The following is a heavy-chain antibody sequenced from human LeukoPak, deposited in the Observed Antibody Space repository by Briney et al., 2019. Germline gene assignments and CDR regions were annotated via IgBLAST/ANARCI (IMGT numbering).Heavy chain of an antibody. D-gene: IGHD1-26*01. CDR2: IRSKTNNYAT. V-gene: IGHV3-73*01. CDR3: TTTAAKADNYYYAMDV. CDR1: DFTFSGSA. J-gene: IGHJ6*04. Sequence: PGGSLRLSCAASDFTFSGSAMHWVRQASGKGLEWVGRIRSKTNNYATGYAASVNGRLTISRDDSKNTAYLQMNSLETEDTAVYYCTTTAAKADNYYYAMDVWGKGTTVTVSS.